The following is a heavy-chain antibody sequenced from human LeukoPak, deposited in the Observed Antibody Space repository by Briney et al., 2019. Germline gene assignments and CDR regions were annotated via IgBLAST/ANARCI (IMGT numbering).Heavy chain of an antibody. Sequence: GGSLRLFCAASGFTFSSYEMNWVRQAPGKGLEWVSYISSSGSTIYYADSVKSRFTISRDNAKNSLYLQMNSLRAEDTAVYYCARDPGDYYFDYWGQGTLVTVSS. CDR3: ARDPGDYYFDY. V-gene: IGHV3-48*03. D-gene: IGHD3-3*01. CDR2: ISSSGSTI. CDR1: GFTFSSYE. J-gene: IGHJ4*02.